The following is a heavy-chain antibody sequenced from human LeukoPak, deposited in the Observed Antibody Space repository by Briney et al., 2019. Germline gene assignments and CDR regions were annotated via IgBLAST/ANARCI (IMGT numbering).Heavy chain of an antibody. CDR3: ARSYSGYYYMDV. V-gene: IGHV1-18*01. CDR2: ISAYNGNT. CDR1: GYTFTSYD. J-gene: IGHJ6*03. Sequence: ASVKVSCKASGYTFTSYDINWVRQAPGQGLEWMGWISAYNGNTNYAQKLQGRVTMTTDTSTSTAYMELRSLRSDDTAVYYCARSYSGYYYMDVWGKGATVTISS. D-gene: IGHD1-26*01.